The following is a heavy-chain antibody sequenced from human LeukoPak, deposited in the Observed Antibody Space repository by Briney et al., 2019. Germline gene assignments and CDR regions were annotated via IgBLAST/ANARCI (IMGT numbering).Heavy chain of an antibody. D-gene: IGHD2-21*02. J-gene: IGHJ3*02. Sequence: SETLSLTCAVYGGSFSGYYWSWIRQPPGKGLEWIGEINHSGSTNYNPSLKSRVTISVDTSKNQFSLKLSSVTAADTAVYYCAEAYCGGDCYSGYDAFDIWGQGTMVTVSS. CDR2: INHSGST. V-gene: IGHV4-34*01. CDR1: GGSFSGYY. CDR3: AEAYCGGDCYSGYDAFDI.